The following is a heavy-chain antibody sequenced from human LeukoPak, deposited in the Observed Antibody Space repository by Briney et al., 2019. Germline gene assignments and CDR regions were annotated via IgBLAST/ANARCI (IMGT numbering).Heavy chain of an antibody. Sequence: SETLSLTCAVYGGSFSGYYWSWIRQPSGKGLEWIGEINHSGSTNYNPSLKSRVTISVDTSKNQFSLKLSSVTAADTAVYYCARGPPTRFDYWGQGTLVTVSS. CDR2: INHSGST. CDR1: GGSFSGYY. J-gene: IGHJ4*02. CDR3: ARGPPTRFDY. V-gene: IGHV4-34*01.